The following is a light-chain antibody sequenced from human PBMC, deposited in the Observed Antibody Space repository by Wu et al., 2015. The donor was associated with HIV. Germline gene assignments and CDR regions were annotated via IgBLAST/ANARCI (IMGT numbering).Light chain of an antibody. V-gene: IGKV1-39*01. CDR1: QSISTY. CDR2: ATS. Sequence: DIQMIQSPTSLSASVGDRVTITCRASQSISTYLNWFQQKPGKAPKLLIYATSSLQGGVPSRFSGSGSGTDFTLTISSLQSEDFATYYCQQSYSSPPTFGHGTKVEVK. J-gene: IGKJ1*01. CDR3: QQSYSSPPT.